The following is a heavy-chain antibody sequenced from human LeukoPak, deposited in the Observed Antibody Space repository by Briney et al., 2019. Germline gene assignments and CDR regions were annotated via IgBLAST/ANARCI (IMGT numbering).Heavy chain of an antibody. V-gene: IGHV4-59*08. CDR3: ARYNWYFDL. CDR1: GGSISSYY. J-gene: IGHJ2*01. Sequence: PSETLSLTCTVSGGSISSYYWSWIRQPPGKGLEWIGYINYSGRTNYNPSLKSRVTISVDTSKNQFSLKLYSVTAADTAVYYCARYNWYFDLSGRGTLVTVSS. CDR2: INYSGRT.